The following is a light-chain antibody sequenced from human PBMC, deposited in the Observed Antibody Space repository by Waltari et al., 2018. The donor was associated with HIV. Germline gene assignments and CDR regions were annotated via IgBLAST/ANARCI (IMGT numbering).Light chain of an antibody. J-gene: IGLJ2*01. CDR1: SSDVGGYSY. Sequence: QSALAQPPSASVSPGQSVTISCTGTSSDVGGYSYVSWYHQHPGKAPKLMIYEVSKRPSGVPDRFSGSKSGNAASLTVSGLQAEDEADYYCSSYAGSNNVIFGGGTKLTVL. V-gene: IGLV2-8*01. CDR3: SSYAGSNNVI. CDR2: EVS.